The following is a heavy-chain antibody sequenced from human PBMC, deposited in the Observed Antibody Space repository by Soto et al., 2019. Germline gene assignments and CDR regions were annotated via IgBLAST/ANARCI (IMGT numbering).Heavy chain of an antibody. D-gene: IGHD3-10*01. CDR3: VRDRHWSKWFEGNNWFDP. J-gene: IGHJ5*02. Sequence: QVQLQESGPGLVKPSQTLSLTCSVSGGSISSGGYYWSWIRQHPGKGLEWIGYIYYSGNTYYNPSLKSRVTISVDTSKNQFSLKLSSVTAADTAVYYCVRDRHWSKWFEGNNWFDPWGQGTLVTVSS. V-gene: IGHV4-31*03. CDR1: GGSISSGGYY. CDR2: IYYSGNT.